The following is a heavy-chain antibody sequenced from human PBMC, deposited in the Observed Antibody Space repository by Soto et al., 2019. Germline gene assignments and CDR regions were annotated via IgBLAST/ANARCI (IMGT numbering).Heavy chain of an antibody. Sequence: GGSLRLSCAASGFPFSSYEMNWVRQPPGKGLEWVSYISSSSNNIYYADSVKGRFTISRDNAKNSVFLQMNSLRVEDTAIYYCARSPFLECNWAQGTLVTVSS. CDR2: ISSSSNNI. CDR3: ARSPFLECN. J-gene: IGHJ4*02. V-gene: IGHV3-48*03. CDR1: GFPFSSYE. D-gene: IGHD3-3*02.